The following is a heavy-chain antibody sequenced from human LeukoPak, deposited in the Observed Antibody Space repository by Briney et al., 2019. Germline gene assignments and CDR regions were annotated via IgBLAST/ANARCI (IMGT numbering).Heavy chain of an antibody. Sequence: SETLSLTCTVSGYSISSGYYWGWIRQPPGKGLEWIGSIYHGGSTYYNPSLKSRVTISVDTSNNQFSLKLSSVTAADTAVYYCARDLAMHPLPAHQTWFDPWGQGTLVTVSS. D-gene: IGHD2-2*01. J-gene: IGHJ5*02. V-gene: IGHV4-38-2*02. CDR1: GYSISSGYY. CDR2: IYHGGST. CDR3: ARDLAMHPLPAHQTWFDP.